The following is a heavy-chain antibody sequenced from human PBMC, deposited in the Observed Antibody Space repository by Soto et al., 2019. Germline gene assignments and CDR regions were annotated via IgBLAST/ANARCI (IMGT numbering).Heavy chain of an antibody. CDR2: TYTSGST. J-gene: IGHJ6*02. CDR1: GGSISSYY. V-gene: IGHV4-4*07. D-gene: IGHD3-3*01. CDR3: ARETPPQYYDCWSGYPYGMDV. Sequence: PSETLSLTCTVSGGSISSYYWSWFRRPAGKGLEGSGRTYTSGSTNYSPCLKNRVTMSVDTSKNQFSLKLSSVTAADTAVYYCARETPPQYYDCWSGYPYGMDVWGQGTTVTVSS.